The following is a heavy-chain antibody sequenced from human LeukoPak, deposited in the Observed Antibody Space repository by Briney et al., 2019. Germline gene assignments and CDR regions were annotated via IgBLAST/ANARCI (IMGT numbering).Heavy chain of an antibody. Sequence: QPGRSLRLSCAASGFTFSSYAMHWVRQAPGKGLEWVAVISYDGSNKYYADSVKGRFTISRDNSKNTLYLQMNSLRAEDTAVYYCARDSALGAMVKGAFDIWGQGTMVTVSS. J-gene: IGHJ3*02. D-gene: IGHD5-18*01. CDR3: ARDSALGAMVKGAFDI. CDR2: ISYDGSNK. V-gene: IGHV3-30*14. CDR1: GFTFSSYA.